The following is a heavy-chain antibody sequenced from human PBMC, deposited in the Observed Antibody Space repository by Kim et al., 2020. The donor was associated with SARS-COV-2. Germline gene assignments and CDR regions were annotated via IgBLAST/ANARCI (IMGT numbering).Heavy chain of an antibody. V-gene: IGHV3-21*01. D-gene: IGHD4-17*01. Sequence: GGSLRLSCAASGFTFSSYSMNWVRQAPGKGLEWVSSISSSSSYIYYADSVKGRFTISRDNAKNSLYLQMNSLRAEDTAVYYCASIRVTTIYYYGMDVWGQGTTVTVSS. J-gene: IGHJ6*02. CDR1: GFTFSSYS. CDR2: ISSSSSYI. CDR3: ASIRVTTIYYYGMDV.